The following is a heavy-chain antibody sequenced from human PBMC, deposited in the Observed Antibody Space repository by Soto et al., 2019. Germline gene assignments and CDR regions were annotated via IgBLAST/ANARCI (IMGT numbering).Heavy chain of an antibody. Sequence: PSDTLSLTCAVYGGSFSGYYWSSIRQPPGKGLEWIGEINHSGSTNYNPSLKSRVTISVDTSKNQFSLKLSSVTAADTAVYYCARGPRRIAVAGRRANTWFEPWGQGTLVTVSS. CDR3: ARGPRRIAVAGRRANTWFEP. CDR1: GGSFSGYY. V-gene: IGHV4-34*01. D-gene: IGHD6-19*01. CDR2: INHSGST. J-gene: IGHJ5*02.